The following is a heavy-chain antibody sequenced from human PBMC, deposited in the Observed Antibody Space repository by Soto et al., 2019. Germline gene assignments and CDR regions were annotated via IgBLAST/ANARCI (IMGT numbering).Heavy chain of an antibody. Sequence: SETLSLTCAVYGGSFSGYYWSWIRQPPGKGLEWIGEINHSGSTNYNPSLKSRVTISVDTSKNQFSLKLSSVTAADTAVYYCARGRKLSRSSIQHWGQGTLVTVSS. V-gene: IGHV4-34*01. CDR3: ARGRKLSRSSIQH. CDR1: GGSFSGYY. J-gene: IGHJ1*01. CDR2: INHSGST.